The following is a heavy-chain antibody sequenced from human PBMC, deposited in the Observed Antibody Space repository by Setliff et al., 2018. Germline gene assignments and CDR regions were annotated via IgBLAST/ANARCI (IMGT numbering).Heavy chain of an antibody. D-gene: IGHD2-2*02. V-gene: IGHV4-34*01. Sequence: SETLSLTCAIYGQSFSDYYWSWVRQPPGKGLEWIGEIYHSGSTNYNPSLKSRVTISVDTSKNQFSLKLSSVTAADTAVYHCARDRQYCSSPTCYSSYFYYYGMDVWGQGTTVTVSS. CDR2: IYHSGST. CDR1: GQSFSDYY. CDR3: ARDRQYCSSPTCYSSYFYYYGMDV. J-gene: IGHJ6*02.